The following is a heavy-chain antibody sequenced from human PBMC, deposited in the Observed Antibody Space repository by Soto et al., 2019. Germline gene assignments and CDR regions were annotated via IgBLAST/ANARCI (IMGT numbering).Heavy chain of an antibody. D-gene: IGHD6-6*01. CDR3: ARVLAARASRDFDY. CDR1: GGSFSTDY. CDR2: INPSGGT. V-gene: IGHV4-34*01. Sequence: QVQLQQWGAGLLKPSETLSLTCAVYGGSFSTDYWSWIRQPPGKGLEWIGEINPSGGTNYNPSLKSRVTISVATSTNQFSLKLSSVTAADTAVYYCARVLAARASRDFDYWGQGTLVTVSS. J-gene: IGHJ4*02.